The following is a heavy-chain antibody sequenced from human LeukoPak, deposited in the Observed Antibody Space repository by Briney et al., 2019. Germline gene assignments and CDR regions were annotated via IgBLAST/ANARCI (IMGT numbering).Heavy chain of an antibody. CDR1: GGSFSGYY. J-gene: IGHJ4*02. Sequence: SETLSLTCAVYGGSFSGYYWSWIRQPPGKGLEWIGEINHSGSTNYNPSLKSRVTISVDTSKSQFSLKLSSVTAADTAVYYCARDRVYYDSSGYYGDTGFDYWGQGTLVTVSS. D-gene: IGHD3-22*01. CDR2: INHSGST. CDR3: ARDRVYYDSSGYYGDTGFDY. V-gene: IGHV4-34*01.